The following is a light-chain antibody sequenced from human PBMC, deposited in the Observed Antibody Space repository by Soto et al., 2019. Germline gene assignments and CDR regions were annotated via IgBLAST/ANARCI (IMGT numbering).Light chain of an antibody. Sequence: QSVLTQPPSVSAGPGQRVTISCSGSTSNIGKNTVNWYQQLPGEAPKLFIYYDDLLASGVSDRFSGSKSGTSASLAISGLQSEDEADYYCSSYTPTTWVFGGGTQLTVL. CDR1: TSNIGKNT. J-gene: IGLJ3*02. CDR2: YDD. CDR3: SSYTPTTWV. V-gene: IGLV1-36*01.